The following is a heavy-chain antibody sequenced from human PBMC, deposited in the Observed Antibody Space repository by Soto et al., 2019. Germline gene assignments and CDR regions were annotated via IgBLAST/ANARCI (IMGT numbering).Heavy chain of an antibody. D-gene: IGHD3-22*01. CDR3: ARAMIVVVRHDAFDI. J-gene: IGHJ3*02. V-gene: IGHV1-18*04. CDR1: RYTFTSYG. CDR2: ITAYNGNT. Sequence: ASVKASCKASRYTFTSYGMRWVRQAPGQGLEWMGWITAYNGNTNYAQKLQGRVTMTTDTSTSTAYTELRSPRSDDTAVYYCARAMIVVVRHDAFDIWGQGTMVTVS.